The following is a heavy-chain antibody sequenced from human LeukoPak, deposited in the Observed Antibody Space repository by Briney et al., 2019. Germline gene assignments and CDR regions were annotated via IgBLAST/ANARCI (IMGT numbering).Heavy chain of an antibody. J-gene: IGHJ4*02. D-gene: IGHD2/OR15-2a*01. CDR1: GGSISSGDYY. Sequence: SETLSLTCIVSGGSISSGDYYWSWIRQPPGKGLEWIGYIYYSGSTYYNPSLRSRVTISVDTSKNQFSLKLSSVTAADTAVYYCARVSDYLFDYWGQGTLVTVSS. V-gene: IGHV4-30-4*01. CDR2: IYYSGST. CDR3: ARVSDYLFDY.